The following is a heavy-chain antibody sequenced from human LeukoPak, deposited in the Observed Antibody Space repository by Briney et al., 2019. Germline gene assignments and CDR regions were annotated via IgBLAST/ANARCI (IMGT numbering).Heavy chain of an antibody. Sequence: GASVKVSCKASGGTFISYAISWVRQAPGQGLEWMGGIIPIFGTANYAQKFQGRVTITADESTSTAYMELSSLRSEDTAVYYCARLGIYSSSWYAWGQGTLVTVSS. CDR1: GGTFISYA. J-gene: IGHJ4*02. D-gene: IGHD6-13*01. CDR3: ARLGIYSSSWYA. CDR2: IIPIFGTA. V-gene: IGHV1-69*13.